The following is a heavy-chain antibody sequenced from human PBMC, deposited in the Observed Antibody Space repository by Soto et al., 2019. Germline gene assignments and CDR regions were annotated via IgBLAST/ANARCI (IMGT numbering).Heavy chain of an antibody. CDR1: GGSFSGYY. CDR3: ARDMYSSGWYGYFDY. V-gene: IGHV4-34*01. J-gene: IGHJ4*02. CDR2: IYHSGST. D-gene: IGHD6-19*01. Sequence: SETLSLTCAVYGGSFSGYYWSWIRQPPGKGLEWIGEIYHSGSTNYNPSLKSRVTISVDKSKNQFSLKLSSVTAADTAVYYCARDMYSSGWYGYFDYWGQGTLVTVSS.